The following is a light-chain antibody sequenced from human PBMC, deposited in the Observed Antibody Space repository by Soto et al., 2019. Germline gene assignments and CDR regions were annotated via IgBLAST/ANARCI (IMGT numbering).Light chain of an antibody. CDR1: PSVGRY. CDR2: DAS. CDR3: QQRNDWRRGT. J-gene: IGKJ5*01. V-gene: IGKV3-11*01. Sequence: DSVLTQSPATLSLSPGERATLSCRASPSVGRYLAWYQQRPGQAPSLLIYDASHRATGVPARFSGGGSGTDFTLTISSLEPEDVAVYYCQQRNDWRRGTFGQGTRLEIK.